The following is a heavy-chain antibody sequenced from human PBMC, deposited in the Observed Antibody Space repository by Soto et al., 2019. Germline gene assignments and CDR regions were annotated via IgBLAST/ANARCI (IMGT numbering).Heavy chain of an antibody. J-gene: IGHJ6*02. CDR2: FDPEDGET. Sequence: ASVKVSCKVSGYTLTELSMHWVRQAPGKGLEWMGGFDPEDGETIYAQKFQGRVTMTEDTSTDTDYMELSSLRSEDTAVYYCATDVVFEIFGVDLNPRDYGMDVWGQGTTVTVSS. CDR3: ATDVVFEIFGVDLNPRDYGMDV. CDR1: GYTLTELS. V-gene: IGHV1-24*01. D-gene: IGHD3-3*01.